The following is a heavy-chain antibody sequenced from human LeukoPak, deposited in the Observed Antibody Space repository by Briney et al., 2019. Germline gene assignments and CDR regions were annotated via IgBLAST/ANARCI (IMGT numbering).Heavy chain of an antibody. J-gene: IGHJ4*02. V-gene: IGHV3-23*01. CDR2: ISGSGGST. Sequence: PGRSLRLSCAASGFTFSSYGMHWVRQAPGKGLEWVSAISGSGGSTYYADSVKGRFTISRDNSKNTLYLQMNSLRAEDTAVYYCAKVRGSGYLSGLDYWGQGTLVTVSS. CDR1: GFTFSSYG. CDR3: AKVRGSGYLSGLDY. D-gene: IGHD3-3*01.